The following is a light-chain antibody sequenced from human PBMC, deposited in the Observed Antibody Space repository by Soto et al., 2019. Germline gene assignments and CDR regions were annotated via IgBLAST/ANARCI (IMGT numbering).Light chain of an antibody. CDR2: GAS. V-gene: IGKV3-15*01. J-gene: IGKJ1*01. CDR3: QQYNNWWT. CDR1: QSVSSN. Sequence: EIVMTQSPATLSVSPGEGATLSCRASQSVSSNLAWYQQKPGQAPRLLIYGASTRATGIPARFSGSGSGTEFTLTISSLQFEDFAVYYCQQYNNWWTFGQGTKVEIK.